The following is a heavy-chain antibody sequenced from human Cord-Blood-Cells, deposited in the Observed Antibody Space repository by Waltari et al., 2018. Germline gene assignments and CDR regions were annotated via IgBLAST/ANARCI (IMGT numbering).Heavy chain of an antibody. D-gene: IGHD6-13*01. J-gene: IGHJ4*02. V-gene: IGHV4-34*01. Sequence: QVPLQQWGAGLLKPSETLSLTCAVYGGSFSGYYWSWIRQPPGKGLEWIGEINHSGSTNYNPSLKSRVTISVDTSKNQFSLKLSSVTAADTAVYYCARAPFSSSWYFDYWGQGTLVTVSS. CDR1: GGSFSGYY. CDR2: INHSGST. CDR3: ARAPFSSSWYFDY.